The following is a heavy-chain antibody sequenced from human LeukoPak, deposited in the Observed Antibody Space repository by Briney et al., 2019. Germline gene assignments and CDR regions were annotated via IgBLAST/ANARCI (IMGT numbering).Heavy chain of an antibody. CDR3: ARDMVRGVYWFDP. CDR1: GGTFSSYA. J-gene: IGHJ5*02. CDR2: IIPILGIA. V-gene: IGHV1-69*04. Sequence: GASVKVSCKASGGTFSSYAISWVRQAPGQGLEWMGRIIPILGIANYAQKFQGRVTITADKSTSTAYMELSSLRSEDTAVYYCARDMVRGVYWFDPWGQGTLVTVSS. D-gene: IGHD3-10*01.